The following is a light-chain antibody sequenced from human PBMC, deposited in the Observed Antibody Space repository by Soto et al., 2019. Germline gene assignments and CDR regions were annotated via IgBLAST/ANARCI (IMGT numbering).Light chain of an antibody. J-gene: IGKJ1*01. CDR1: QDIRND. CDR2: GAS. V-gene: IGKV1-17*01. CDR3: QQYNCYLT. Sequence: DIQMTQSPSSLSASVGDRVTITCRASQDIRNDLAWYQQKPGKAPQLLIYGASTLQSGVASRFSGSGSATADTPLTSSRQQPDDAGNYCFQQYNCYLTFGQGTKVDIK.